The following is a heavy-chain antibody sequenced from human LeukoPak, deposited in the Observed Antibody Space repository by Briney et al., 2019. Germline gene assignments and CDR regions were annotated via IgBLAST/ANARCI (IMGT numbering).Heavy chain of an antibody. J-gene: IGHJ4*02. CDR2: ISPNSGGT. CDR3: AKTREPTSTNLDS. CDR1: GFTFTAYH. D-gene: IGHD1-26*01. Sequence: ASVKVSCKASGFTFTAYHIHWVQRAPGQGLEWMGWISPNSGGTHYAQNFQGRVTMTSHTSISTAYMELSSLRSDDTAVYYCAKTREPTSTNLDSWGQGTLVTVSS. V-gene: IGHV1-2*02.